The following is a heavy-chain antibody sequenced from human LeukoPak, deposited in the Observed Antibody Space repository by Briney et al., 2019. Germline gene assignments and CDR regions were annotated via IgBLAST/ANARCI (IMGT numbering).Heavy chain of an antibody. D-gene: IGHD4-17*01. V-gene: IGHV3-33*01. J-gene: IGHJ4*02. Sequence: GGSLRLSCAASGFTFSSCGMHWVRQAPGKGLEWVAVVWYDGTNKYYADSVKGRFTFSRDNSKNTLYLQMNSLRAEDTAIYYCASAREPVGATVTDLDYWGQGTLVTVSS. CDR2: VWYDGTNK. CDR3: ASAREPVGATVTDLDY. CDR1: GFTFSSCG.